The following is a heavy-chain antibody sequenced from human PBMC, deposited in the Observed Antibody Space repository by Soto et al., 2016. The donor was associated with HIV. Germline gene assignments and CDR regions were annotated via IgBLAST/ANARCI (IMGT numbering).Heavy chain of an antibody. J-gene: IGHJ4*02. Sequence: VQLVESGGGVVQPGRSLRLSCAASGFTFSSYAMHWVRQAPGKGLEWVAVISYDGSNKYYADSVKGRFTISRDNSKNTLYLQMNSLRAEDTAVYYCARDGCSGGSWPGVTLDYVGQGTLVTV. D-gene: IGHD2-15*01. CDR3: ARDGCSGGSWPGVTLDY. CDR1: GFTFSSYA. CDR2: ISYDGSNK. V-gene: IGHV3-30*04.